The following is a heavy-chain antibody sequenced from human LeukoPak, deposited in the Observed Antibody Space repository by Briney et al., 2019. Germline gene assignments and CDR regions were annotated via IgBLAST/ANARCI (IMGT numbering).Heavy chain of an antibody. Sequence: ASVKVSCKASGYTFTSYYTHWVRQAPGQGLEWMGIINPSGGSTSYAQKFQGRVTMTRDMSTSTVYMELSSLRSEDTAVYYCARVRAHYYENSGYLAISGAFDIWGQGTMVTVSS. D-gene: IGHD3-22*01. CDR3: ARVRAHYYENSGYLAISGAFDI. V-gene: IGHV1-46*01. CDR1: GYTFTSYY. CDR2: INPSGGST. J-gene: IGHJ3*02.